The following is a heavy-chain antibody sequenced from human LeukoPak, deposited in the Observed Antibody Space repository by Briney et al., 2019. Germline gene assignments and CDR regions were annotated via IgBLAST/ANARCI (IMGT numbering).Heavy chain of an antibody. CDR2: ISGSGGST. V-gene: IGHV3-23*01. CDR1: GFTFSSYA. D-gene: IGHD5-18*01. J-gene: IGHJ4*02. CDR3: FLPLGTAMVNY. Sequence: AGGSLRLSCAASGFTFSSYAMSWVRQAPGKGVGWVSAISGSGGSTYYAYSVKCRFTISRDNSKSTLYLQMNSLRAEDRAVYDCFLPLGTAMVNYWGQGTLVTVSS.